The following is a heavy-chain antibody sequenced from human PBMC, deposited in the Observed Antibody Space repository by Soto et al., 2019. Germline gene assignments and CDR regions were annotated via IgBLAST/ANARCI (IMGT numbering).Heavy chain of an antibody. CDR3: AKDRGMVRGVIPEYYFDY. CDR1: GFTFSSYA. V-gene: IGHV3-23*01. CDR2: ISGSGGST. D-gene: IGHD3-10*01. J-gene: IGHJ4*02. Sequence: GGSLRLSCAASGFTFSSYAMSWVRQAPGKGLEWVSAISGSGGSTYYADSVKGRFTISRDNSKNTLYLQMDSLRAEDTAVYYCAKDRGMVRGVIPEYYFDYWGQGTLVTVSS.